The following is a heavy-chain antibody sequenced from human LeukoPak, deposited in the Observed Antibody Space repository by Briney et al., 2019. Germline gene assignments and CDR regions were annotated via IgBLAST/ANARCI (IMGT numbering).Heavy chain of an antibody. Sequence: SSETLSLTCAVYGGSFSGYYWSWIRQPPGKGLEWIGEINHSGSTNYNPSLKSRVTISVDTSKNQFSLKLSSVTAADTAVYYCARGCYDFWSGYYGYYYGMDVWGQGTTVTVSS. CDR3: ARGCYDFWSGYYGYYYGMDV. CDR2: INHSGST. D-gene: IGHD3-3*01. V-gene: IGHV4-34*01. CDR1: GGSFSGYY. J-gene: IGHJ6*02.